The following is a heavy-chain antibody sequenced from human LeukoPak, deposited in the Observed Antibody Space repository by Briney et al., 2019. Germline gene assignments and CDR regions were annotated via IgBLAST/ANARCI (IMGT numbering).Heavy chain of an antibody. Sequence: SQTLSLTCAISGDSVSSNSGVWNWIRQSPSRGLEWLGRTYYRSKWYNDYAISVKSRITINPDTSKNQFSLQLNSVTPEDTAVYYCARGVLTAVAGTYSRNDAFDIRGQGTMVTVSS. CDR2: TYYRSKWYN. J-gene: IGHJ3*02. D-gene: IGHD6-19*01. CDR3: ARGVLTAVAGTYSRNDAFDI. V-gene: IGHV6-1*01. CDR1: GDSVSSNSGV.